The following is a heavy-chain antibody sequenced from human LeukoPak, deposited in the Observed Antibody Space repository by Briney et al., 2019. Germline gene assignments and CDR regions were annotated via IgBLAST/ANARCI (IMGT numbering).Heavy chain of an antibody. J-gene: IGHJ4*02. CDR3: ARGGWQTYYYDSSGYYPGY. CDR1: GYTFTGYY. Sequence: ASVKVSCKASGYTFTGYYLHWVRQAPGQGLEWRGWINPNSGGTNYAQKFQGRVTMTRDTSISTAYMELSRLRSDDTAVYYCARGGWQTYYYDSSGYYPGYWGQGTLVTVSS. CDR2: INPNSGGT. V-gene: IGHV1-2*02. D-gene: IGHD3-22*01.